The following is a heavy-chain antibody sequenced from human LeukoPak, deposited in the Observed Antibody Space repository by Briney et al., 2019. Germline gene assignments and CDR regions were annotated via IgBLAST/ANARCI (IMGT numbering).Heavy chain of an antibody. D-gene: IGHD6-13*01. CDR2: ISGAGSIT. J-gene: IGHJ6*03. Sequence: GGSLRLSCAASGFTFSSYWMYWVRQAPGKGLVWVSRISGAGSITAYADSVKGRFTISRDNAKNTLYLQMNSLRAEDTAVYYCAKGGGSSWPHYYYYYMDVWGKGTTVTISS. CDR1: GFTFSSYW. CDR3: AKGGGSSWPHYYYYYMDV. V-gene: IGHV3-74*01.